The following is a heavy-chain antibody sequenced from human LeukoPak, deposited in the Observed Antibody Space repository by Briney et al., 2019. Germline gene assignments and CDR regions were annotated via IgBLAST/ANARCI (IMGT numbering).Heavy chain of an antibody. CDR3: ETYGDYPLPFDF. V-gene: IGHV4-4*07. CDR2: FSTNGNP. D-gene: IGHD4-17*01. Sequence: SETLLLTCSVSRDSIITNHWNWIRQPAGKGLEWIRRFSTNGNPNHNPSLKRRDNLFLDTYQNLLPPELPSVTAAHPAVFYCETYGDYPLPFDFWGRGTVVSVSS. CDR1: RDSIITNH. J-gene: IGHJ4*02.